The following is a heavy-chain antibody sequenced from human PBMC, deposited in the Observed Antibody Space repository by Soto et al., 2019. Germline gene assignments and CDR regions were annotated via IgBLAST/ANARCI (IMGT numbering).Heavy chain of an antibody. J-gene: IGHJ4*02. CDR1: GFTFSSYG. V-gene: IGHV3-30*18. CDR2: ISYDGSNQ. Sequence: VQLVESGGGVVQPGRSLRLSCAASGFTFSSYGMHWVRQAPGKGLEWVAVISYDGSNQYYADSVKGRFTISRDNSKNTLYLQMNSLRAEYTAVYYCAKDVYYDFWSGYGYFDYWGQGTLVTVSS. CDR3: AKDVYYDFWSGYGYFDY. D-gene: IGHD3-3*01.